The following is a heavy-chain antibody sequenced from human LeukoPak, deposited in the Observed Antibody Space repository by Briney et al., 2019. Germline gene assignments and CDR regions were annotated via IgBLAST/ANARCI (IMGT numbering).Heavy chain of an antibody. CDR3: AREDTSAGRGLDY. J-gene: IGHJ4*02. V-gene: IGHV3-33*01. Sequence: GGSLRLSCAASGFTFSSYGMHWVRQAPGKGLEWVAVIWYDGSNKYYADSVKGRFTISRDNSKNTLYLQMNSLGAEDTAVYYCAREDTSAGRGLDYWGQGTLVTVSS. D-gene: IGHD6-13*01. CDR2: IWYDGSNK. CDR1: GFTFSSYG.